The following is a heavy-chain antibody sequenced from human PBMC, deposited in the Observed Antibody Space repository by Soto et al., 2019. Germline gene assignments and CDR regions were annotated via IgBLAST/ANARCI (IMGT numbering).Heavy chain of an antibody. D-gene: IGHD3-3*01. CDR1: GFTFSNAW. Sequence: GGSLRLSCAASGFTFSNAWMSWVRQAPGKGREWVGRIKSKTDGGTTDYAAPVKGRFTISRDDSKNTLYLQMNSLKTEDTAVYYCTTDTPLGGASHARPLRFLEWLGFDYWGQGTLVTVSS. CDR2: IKSKTDGGTT. J-gene: IGHJ4*02. CDR3: TTDTPLGGASHARPLRFLEWLGFDY. V-gene: IGHV3-15*01.